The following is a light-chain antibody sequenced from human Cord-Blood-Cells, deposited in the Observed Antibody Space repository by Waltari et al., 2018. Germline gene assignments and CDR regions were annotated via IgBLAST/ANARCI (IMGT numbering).Light chain of an antibody. CDR3: QQYNNWPRGT. Sequence: EIVMTQFPATLSVSPGERATLSCRASQSVSSNLAWYKQKPRQAPRLIIYGASTSAPGIPSRFSGSGSGTEFTLTISSLQSEDFAVYYCQQYNNWPRGTFGQGTKVEIK. V-gene: IGKV3-15*01. CDR2: GAS. J-gene: IGKJ1*01. CDR1: QSVSSN.